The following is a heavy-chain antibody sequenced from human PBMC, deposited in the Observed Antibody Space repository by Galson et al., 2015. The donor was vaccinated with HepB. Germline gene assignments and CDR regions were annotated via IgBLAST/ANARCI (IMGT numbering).Heavy chain of an antibody. Sequence: SVKVSCKASGYTFTSYYLHWVRQAPGQGLEWMGIINPSGGSTSYAQKFQGRVTMTRDTSTSTVYVELSSLRSEDTAVYYCARESLGDTVDLDYWGQGTLVTVSS. J-gene: IGHJ4*02. CDR1: GYTFTSYY. CDR3: ARESLGDTVDLDY. D-gene: IGHD3-16*01. CDR2: INPSGGST. V-gene: IGHV1-46*03.